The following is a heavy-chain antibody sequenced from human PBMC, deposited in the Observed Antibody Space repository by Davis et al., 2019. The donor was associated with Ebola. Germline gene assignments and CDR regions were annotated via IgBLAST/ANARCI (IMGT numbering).Heavy chain of an antibody. V-gene: IGHV3-30*03. Sequence: PGGSLRLSCAASGFTFSSYGMHWVRQAPGKGLEWVAVISYDGSNKYYADSVKGRFTISRDNSKNTLYLQMNSLRDEDTAVYYCVRNYGSGRDTDYWGQGTLVTVSS. CDR1: GFTFSSYG. CDR2: ISYDGSNK. J-gene: IGHJ4*02. CDR3: VRNYGSGRDTDY. D-gene: IGHD3-10*01.